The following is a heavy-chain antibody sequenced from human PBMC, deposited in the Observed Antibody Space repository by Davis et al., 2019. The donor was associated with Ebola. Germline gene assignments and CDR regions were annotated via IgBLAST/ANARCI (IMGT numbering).Heavy chain of an antibody. CDR1: GFTFSSYA. CDR2: ISGSGGST. J-gene: IGHJ4*02. Sequence: GESLKISCAASGFTFSSYAMSWVRQAPGKGLEWVSAISGSGGSTCYADSVKGRFTISRDNSKNTLYLQMNSLRAEDTAVYYCAKEGYYYDSSGYYYVLFDYWGQGTLVTVSS. D-gene: IGHD3-22*01. CDR3: AKEGYYYDSSGYYYVLFDY. V-gene: IGHV3-23*01.